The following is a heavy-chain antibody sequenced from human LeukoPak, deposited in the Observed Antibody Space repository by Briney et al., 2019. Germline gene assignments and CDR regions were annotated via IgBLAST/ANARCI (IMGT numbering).Heavy chain of an antibody. J-gene: IGHJ4*02. Sequence: PGGSLRLSCAASGFTFSSYAMHWVRQAPGKGLEWVAVISYDGSNKYYADSVKGRFTISRDNSKNTLYLQMNSLRAEDTAVYYCAREKGYHDILTGPTFDYWGQGTLVTVSS. D-gene: IGHD3-9*01. CDR2: ISYDGSNK. V-gene: IGHV3-30-3*01. CDR3: AREKGYHDILTGPTFDY. CDR1: GFTFSSYA.